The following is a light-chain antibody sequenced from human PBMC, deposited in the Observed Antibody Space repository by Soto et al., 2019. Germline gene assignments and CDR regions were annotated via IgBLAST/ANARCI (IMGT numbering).Light chain of an antibody. CDR3: QQSYSTPLT. Sequence: DIQMTQSPSSLSASVGDSVTITCRASQSISSYLNWYQQKPGKAAKLLIYAASSLQSGVPSRFSGSGSGTDFTLTISSLQPEDFATYYCQQSYSTPLTFGGRTKVDIK. CDR1: QSISSY. V-gene: IGKV1-39*01. CDR2: AAS. J-gene: IGKJ4*01.